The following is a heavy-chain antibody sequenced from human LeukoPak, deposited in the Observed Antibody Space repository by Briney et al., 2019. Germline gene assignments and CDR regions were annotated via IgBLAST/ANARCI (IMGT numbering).Heavy chain of an antibody. D-gene: IGHD6-13*01. J-gene: IGHJ4*02. CDR1: GYSISSGYY. Sequence: SETLSLTCTVSGYSISSGYYWGWIRQPPGKGLEWIGNFYHGGSSYYNPSLKSRVTMSGDTSKNQFSLNLSSVTAADTAVYYCARVTTNSWFEGYFDHWGQGTLVTVSS. CDR3: ARVTTNSWFEGYFDH. V-gene: IGHV4-38-2*02. CDR2: FYHGGSS.